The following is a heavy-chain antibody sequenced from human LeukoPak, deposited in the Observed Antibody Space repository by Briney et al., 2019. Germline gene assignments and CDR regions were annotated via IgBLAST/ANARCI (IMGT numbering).Heavy chain of an antibody. Sequence: SETLCLTCTVSGGSMSSSSYYWGWIRQPPGKGLEWIGSIYYSGSTYYNPSLKSRVTISVDTSKNQFSLKLSSVTAADTAVYYCARVSGDYDSGATFDYWGQGTLVTVSS. CDR2: IYYSGST. CDR1: GGSMSSSSYY. D-gene: IGHD1-26*01. J-gene: IGHJ4*02. V-gene: IGHV4-39*07. CDR3: ARVSGDYDSGATFDY.